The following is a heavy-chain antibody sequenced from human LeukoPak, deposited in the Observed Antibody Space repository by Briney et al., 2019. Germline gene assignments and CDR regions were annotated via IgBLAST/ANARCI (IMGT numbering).Heavy chain of an antibody. CDR2: IYSGGST. CDR3: ARDLYGSGLFDY. J-gene: IGHJ4*02. CDR1: GFTFSSYG. V-gene: IGHV3-NL1*01. Sequence: PGGSLRLSCAASGFTFSSYGMHWVRQAPGKGLEWVSVIYSGGSTYYADSVKGRFTISRDNSKNTLYLQMNSLRAEDTAVYYCARDLYGSGLFDYWGQGTLVTVSS. D-gene: IGHD3-10*01.